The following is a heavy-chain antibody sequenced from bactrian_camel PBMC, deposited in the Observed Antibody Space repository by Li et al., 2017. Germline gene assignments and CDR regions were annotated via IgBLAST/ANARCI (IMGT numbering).Heavy chain of an antibody. D-gene: IGHD2*01. CDR3: KTNCMPLGGYWFLSDSGY. CDR2: IRPDGST. Sequence: DVQLVESGGGSVQAGGSLRLSCTAPGFDFNTCDMSWYRQVAGKRREWVSSIRPDGSTNYTDSVKGRFTISKDKAKDTVYLQMSSLKPEDTAMYSCKTNCMPLGGYWFLSDSGYWGRGTQVTVS. CDR1: GFDFNTCD. V-gene: IGHV3S10*01. J-gene: IGHJ6*01.